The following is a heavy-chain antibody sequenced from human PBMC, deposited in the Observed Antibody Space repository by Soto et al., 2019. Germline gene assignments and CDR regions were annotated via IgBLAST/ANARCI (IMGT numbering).Heavy chain of an antibody. CDR1: GYTFTNYD. D-gene: IGHD3-10*01. Sequence: GASVKVSCKASGYTFTNYDINWVRQAPGQGLEWMGWVNPNSGNTGYAQKFQGRVTMTRNTSISTAYMELSSLRSEDTAVYYCARDGRGFGELLVLETYYYGLDVWGQGTTVTVSS. CDR3: ARDGRGFGELLVLETYYYGLDV. J-gene: IGHJ6*02. CDR2: VNPNSGNT. V-gene: IGHV1-8*01.